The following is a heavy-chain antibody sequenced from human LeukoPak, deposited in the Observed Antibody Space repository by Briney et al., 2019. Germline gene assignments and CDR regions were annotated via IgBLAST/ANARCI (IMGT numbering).Heavy chain of an antibody. D-gene: IGHD6-13*01. CDR3: ASVRKISAAGTPY. V-gene: IGHV3-21*01. J-gene: IGHJ4*02. CDR2: ISSSSSYI. CDR1: GFTFSSYS. Sequence: GGSLRLSCAASGFTFSSYSMNWVRQAPGKGLEWVSSISSSSSYIYYADSVKGRFTISRDNAKNSLYLQMNSLRAEDTAVYYCASVRKISAAGTPYWGQGTLVTVSS.